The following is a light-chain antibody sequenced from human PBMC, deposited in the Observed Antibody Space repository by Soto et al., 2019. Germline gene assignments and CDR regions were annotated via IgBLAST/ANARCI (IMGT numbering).Light chain of an antibody. V-gene: IGLV8-61*01. CDR1: SGSVSTSYY. CDR3: VLYMGGDIWM. J-gene: IGLJ3*02. Sequence: QTVVTQEPSFSVSPGGTITLTCGLSSGSVSTSYYPSWYQQTPGQAPRTLIYSTNSRSSGVPDRFSGSILGNKAALTITGARADDESDYYCVLYMGGDIWMFGGGTQLTVL. CDR2: STN.